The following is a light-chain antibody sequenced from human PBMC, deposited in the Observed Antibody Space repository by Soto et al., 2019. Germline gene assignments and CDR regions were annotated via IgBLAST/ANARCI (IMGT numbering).Light chain of an antibody. J-gene: IGLJ2*01. CDR1: SSDVGGYNY. Sequence: QSALTQPASVSGSPGQSITISCTGTSSDVGGYNYVSWYQQHPGKAPKLMIYDVSNRPSGVSNRFSGAKSGNTASLTISGRQAEDEADYYCSSYTSSSVVVFGGGIQLTVL. CDR3: SSYTSSSVVV. V-gene: IGLV2-14*01. CDR2: DVS.